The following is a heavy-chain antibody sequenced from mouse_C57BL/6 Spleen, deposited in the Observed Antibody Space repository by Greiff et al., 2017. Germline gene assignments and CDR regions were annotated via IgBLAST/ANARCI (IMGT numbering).Heavy chain of an antibody. J-gene: IGHJ1*03. CDR3: ARSDDGYIRWYFDV. V-gene: IGHV1-55*01. CDR2: IYPGSGST. CDR1: GYTFTSYW. Sequence: VQLQQPGAELVKPGASVKMSCKASGYTFTSYWITWVKQRPGQGLEWIGDIYPGSGSTNYNEKFKSKATLTVDTSSSTAYMQLSILTSEYSAVYYWARSDDGYIRWYFDVWGTGTTGTVSS. D-gene: IGHD2-3*01.